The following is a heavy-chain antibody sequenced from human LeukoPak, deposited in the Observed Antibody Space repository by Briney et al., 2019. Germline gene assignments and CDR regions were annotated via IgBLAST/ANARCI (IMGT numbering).Heavy chain of an antibody. CDR3: ARGIAWFGESSEAAYYFDY. CDR1: GYTFTSYD. D-gene: IGHD3-10*01. CDR2: MNPNSGNT. Sequence: ASVKVSCKASGYTFTSYDINWVRQATGQGLGWMGWMNPNSGNTGYAQKFQGRVTMTRNTSISTAYMELSSLRSEDTAVYYCARGIAWFGESSEAAYYFDYWGQGTLVTVSS. V-gene: IGHV1-8*01. J-gene: IGHJ4*02.